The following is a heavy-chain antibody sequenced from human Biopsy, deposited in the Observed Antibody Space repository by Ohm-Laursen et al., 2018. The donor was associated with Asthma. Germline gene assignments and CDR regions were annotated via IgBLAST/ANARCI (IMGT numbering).Heavy chain of an antibody. D-gene: IGHD4-17*01. CDR1: GYSLTDLS. CDR2: HDHEEGGT. V-gene: IGHV1-24*01. Sequence: ASVKVSCKISGYSLTDLSMHWVRQAPGQGLEWMGGHDHEEGGTVSARRFQGRVTMTEDTSTDTAYMELSSLSSADTAVYYCASDFPKDYVRYNFQFWGQGTLVTVSS. J-gene: IGHJ4*02. CDR3: ASDFPKDYVRYNFQF.